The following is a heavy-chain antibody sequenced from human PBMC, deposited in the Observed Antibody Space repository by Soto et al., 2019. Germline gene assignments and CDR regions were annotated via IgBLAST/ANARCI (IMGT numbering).Heavy chain of an antibody. CDR3: ARQGSNEYYYYGMDV. D-gene: IGHD3-10*01. CDR2: IIRIFGTP. CDR1: GGTFSSYA. Sequence: QVQLVQSGAEVKKPGSSVKVSCKASGGTFSSYAINWVRQAPGQGLEWMGGIIRIFGTPDYAQRFQGRVTITADEATSTAYMELSSLRSEDTAVYYCARQGSNEYYYYGMDVWGQGTTVTVPS. V-gene: IGHV1-69*12. J-gene: IGHJ6*02.